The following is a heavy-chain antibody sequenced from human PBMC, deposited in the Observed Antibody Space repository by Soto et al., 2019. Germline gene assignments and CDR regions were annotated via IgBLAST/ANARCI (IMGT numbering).Heavy chain of an antibody. CDR3: AKALRFTFTTGYYMDV. V-gene: IGHV3-23*01. D-gene: IGHD3-16*01. Sequence: EVQLLESGGGLVQPGGSLRLSCAASGFTVSSYAMSWVRQAPGKGLEWVSVISGSGSTYSADSVKGRFTISRDSSKNTVYLQMNSLSAEDTAVYYCAKALRFTFTTGYYMDVWGRGTPVTVSS. CDR1: GFTVSSYA. J-gene: IGHJ6*03. CDR2: ISGSGST.